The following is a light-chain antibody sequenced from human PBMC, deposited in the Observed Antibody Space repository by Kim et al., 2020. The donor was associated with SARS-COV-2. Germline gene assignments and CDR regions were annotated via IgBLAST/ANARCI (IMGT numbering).Light chain of an antibody. CDR2: GAS. CDR3: QQYGSSSYT. Sequence: LSPWERATLSCRASQSVSSSYLAWYQQKSGQAPRLIIYGASSRATGIPDRFSGSGSGTDFTLTISRLEPEDFAVYYCQQYGSSSYTFGQGTKLEI. J-gene: IGKJ2*01. V-gene: IGKV3-20*01. CDR1: QSVSSSY.